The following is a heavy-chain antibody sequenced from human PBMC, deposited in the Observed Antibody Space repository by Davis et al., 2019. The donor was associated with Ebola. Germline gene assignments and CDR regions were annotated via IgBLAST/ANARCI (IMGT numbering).Heavy chain of an antibody. D-gene: IGHD6-19*01. J-gene: IGHJ4*02. CDR1: EFTFSGSW. V-gene: IGHV3-7*01. CDR2: IRQDGNEK. Sequence: GESLKISCAASEFTFSGSWMSWLRQVPGKGLEWVANIRQDGNEKHYIDSVRGRFTISRDNAKNSLYLQMNSLRVEDTAIYYCARDGSGWSAYWGQGTLVTVSS. CDR3: ARDGSGWSAY.